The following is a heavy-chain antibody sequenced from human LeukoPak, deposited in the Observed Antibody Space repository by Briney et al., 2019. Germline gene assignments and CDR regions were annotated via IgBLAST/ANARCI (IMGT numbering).Heavy chain of an antibody. D-gene: IGHD5-24*01. CDR3: ARGREMATTHYYYYYGMDV. Sequence: PSENLSLTCAVYGGSFSGYYWGWLRQPPGKGLEWIGGINHSGSTNYNPSLKSRVTISVDTSKTQFSLKLSSVTAADTAVYYCARGREMATTHYYYYYGMDVWGQGTTVTGSS. CDR2: INHSGST. CDR1: GGSFSGYY. V-gene: IGHV4-34*01. J-gene: IGHJ6*02.